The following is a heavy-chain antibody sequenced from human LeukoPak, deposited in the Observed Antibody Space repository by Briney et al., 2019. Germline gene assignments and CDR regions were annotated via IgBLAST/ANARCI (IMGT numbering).Heavy chain of an antibody. CDR2: IGTSGGGT. Sequence: GGSLRLSCAASGFTLYSYAMSWVRQAPGKGLEWVSAIGTSGGGTHYADSVKGRFTIFRDTSKNTLYLQMNSLRAEDTAVYYCAKVGYYDSSGYPLYSDYFDYWGQGTLVTVSS. CDR1: GFTLYSYA. CDR3: AKVGYYDSSGYPLYSDYFDY. D-gene: IGHD3-22*01. V-gene: IGHV3-23*01. J-gene: IGHJ4*02.